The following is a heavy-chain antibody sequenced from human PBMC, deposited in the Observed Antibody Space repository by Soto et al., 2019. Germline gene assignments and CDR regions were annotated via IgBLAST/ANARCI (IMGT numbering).Heavy chain of an antibody. D-gene: IGHD3-10*01. CDR2: MHANTGLT. J-gene: IGHJ4*02. CDR3: ARYIFGQGFIS. V-gene: IGHV1-8*01. CDR1: GSTFSTLD. Sequence: QVQLVQSGAEVKKPGASVKVSCKASGSTFSTLDLNWVRQAPGQGLDWLGWMHANTGLTGHAQKFQGRLSMTRDNSISTASMELSSLRADDTAVYYCARYIFGQGFISWGQGTLVTVSS.